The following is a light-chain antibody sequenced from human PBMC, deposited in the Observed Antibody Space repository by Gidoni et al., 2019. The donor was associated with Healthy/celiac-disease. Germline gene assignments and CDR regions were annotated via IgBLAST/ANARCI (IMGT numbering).Light chain of an antibody. J-gene: IGKJ2*01. Sequence: DIVMTQSPLSLPVTPGETASISCRSSQCLLHSNGYNYLDWYLQKPGQSPQLLIYLGSNRASGVPDRFSGSGSGTDFTLKISRVEAEDVGVYYCMQALQTPYTFGQGTKLEIK. V-gene: IGKV2-28*01. CDR3: MQALQTPYT. CDR1: QCLLHSNGYNY. CDR2: LGS.